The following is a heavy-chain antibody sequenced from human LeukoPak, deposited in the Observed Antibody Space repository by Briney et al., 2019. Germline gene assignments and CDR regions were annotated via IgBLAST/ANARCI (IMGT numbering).Heavy chain of an antibody. CDR2: INSDGGT. Sequence: PGGSLRLSCAASGFTFSRYWMHWVRQAPGKGLECVSRINSDGGTAYADSVKGRFTISRDNAKNTLYLQMNSLRAEDTALYYCARRHYAVEAFDIWGQGTMVTVSS. CDR3: ARRHYAVEAFDI. J-gene: IGHJ3*02. D-gene: IGHD2-2*01. V-gene: IGHV3-74*01. CDR1: GFTFSRYW.